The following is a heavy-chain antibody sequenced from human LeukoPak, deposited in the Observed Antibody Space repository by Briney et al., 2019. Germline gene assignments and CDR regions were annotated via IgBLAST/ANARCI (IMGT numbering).Heavy chain of an antibody. Sequence: GGSLRLSCAASGFTFRSYAMSWVRQAPGKGLEWVSGISGSGGSTYYADSVKGRFTISRDNSKNTLYLQMNSVRAEDRAVYYCAKEPIAAADYYWFDPWGKGTLVTASS. D-gene: IGHD6-13*01. CDR1: GFTFRSYA. V-gene: IGHV3-23*01. CDR3: AKEPIAAADYYWFDP. CDR2: ISGSGGST. J-gene: IGHJ5*02.